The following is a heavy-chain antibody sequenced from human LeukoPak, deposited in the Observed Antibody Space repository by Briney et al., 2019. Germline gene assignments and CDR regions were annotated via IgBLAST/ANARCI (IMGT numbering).Heavy chain of an antibody. V-gene: IGHV1-8*01. CDR2: MNPNSGNT. D-gene: IGHD2-2*01. Sequence: ASVKVSCKASGYTFTSYDINWVRQATGQGLEWMGWMNPNSGNTGYAQKFQGRVTMTRNTSISTAYMELSSLRSEATAVYYCARGRVRCSSTSCYLGPYYYYYGMDVWGQGTTVTVSS. CDR3: ARGRVRCSSTSCYLGPYYYYYGMDV. CDR1: GYTFTSYD. J-gene: IGHJ6*02.